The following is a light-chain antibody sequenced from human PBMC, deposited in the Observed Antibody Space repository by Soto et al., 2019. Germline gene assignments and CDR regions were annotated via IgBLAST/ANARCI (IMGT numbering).Light chain of an antibody. V-gene: IGKV1-33*01. CDR3: QQYDNLPLT. CDR1: QDTGRF. CDR2: DTS. J-gene: IGKJ4*01. Sequence: DIHMTQSPSSLSASVGDRVTITCLASQDTGRFLNWYQVKPGKTPKLVIYDTSILQPGVPARFRVSGSGTYFTFTIADLQPEDIATSYCQQYDNLPLTFGGGTNVLIK.